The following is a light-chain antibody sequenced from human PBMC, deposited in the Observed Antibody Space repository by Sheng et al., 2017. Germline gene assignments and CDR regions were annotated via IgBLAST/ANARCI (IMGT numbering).Light chain of an antibody. CDR1: NIGSKS. Sequence: SYVLTQPPSVSVAPGKTARITCGGNNIGSKSVHWYQQKPGHAPVLVVYDDRDRPSGIPERFSGSNSGNTATLTISRVEAGDEADYYCQVWDSSSDHWVFGGGTKLTVL. CDR2: DDR. CDR3: QVWDSSSDHWV. J-gene: IGLJ3*02. V-gene: IGLV3-21*03.